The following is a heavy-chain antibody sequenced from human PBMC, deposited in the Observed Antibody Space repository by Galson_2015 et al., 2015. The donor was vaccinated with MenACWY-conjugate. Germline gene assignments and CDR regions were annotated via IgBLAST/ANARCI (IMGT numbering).Heavy chain of an antibody. CDR3: ARGGVVPAAIEDY. J-gene: IGHJ4*02. CDR2: ISSSSSYT. CDR1: GFTFSDYY. Sequence: SLRLSCAASGFTFSDYYMSWSGQAPGKGLEWVSYISSSSSYTNYADSVKGRFTISRDNAKNSLYLQMNSLRAEDTAVYYCARGGVVPAAIEDYWGQGTLVTVSS. V-gene: IGHV3-11*03. D-gene: IGHD2-2*01.